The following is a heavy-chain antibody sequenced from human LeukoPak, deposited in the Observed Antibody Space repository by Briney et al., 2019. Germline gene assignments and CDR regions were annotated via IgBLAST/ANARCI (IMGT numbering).Heavy chain of an antibody. Sequence: PSETLSLTCTVSGGSISSYYWSWIRQPPGKGLEWIGYIYYSGSTNYNPSLKSRVTISVDTSKNQSSLKLSSVTAADTAVYYCARGGGWNYYYYYGMDVWGQGTTVTVSS. CDR1: GGSISSYY. V-gene: IGHV4-59*01. CDR2: IYYSGST. J-gene: IGHJ6*02. CDR3: ARGGGWNYYYYYGMDV. D-gene: IGHD6-19*01.